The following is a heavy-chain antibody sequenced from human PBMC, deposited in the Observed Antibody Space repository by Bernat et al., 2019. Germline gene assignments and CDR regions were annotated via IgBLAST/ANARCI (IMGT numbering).Heavy chain of an antibody. J-gene: IGHJ4*02. D-gene: IGHD3-3*01. V-gene: IGHV3-21*01. CDR1: GFVFSTYS. CDR3: ARAPYDFWSGSNFDH. Sequence: EVQLVESGGGLVKPGGSLRLSCAASGFVFSTYSMNWVRQAPGKGLAWVSSISSSSSYIYYADSVKGRFTISRDNAKNSLYLQMNSLRAEDTAVYYCARAPYDFWSGSNFDHWGQGILVTVSS. CDR2: ISSSSSYI.